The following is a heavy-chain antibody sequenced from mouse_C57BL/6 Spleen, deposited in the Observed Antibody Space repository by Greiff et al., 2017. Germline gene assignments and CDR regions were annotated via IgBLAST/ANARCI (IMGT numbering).Heavy chain of an antibody. CDR3: AREWLLSWFAY. D-gene: IGHD2-3*01. Sequence: QVQLQQSGAELVKPGASVTISCKASGYAFSSYWMNWVKQRPGKGLEWIGQIYPGDGDTNYNGKFKGKATLTADKSSSTAYMQLSSLTSEDSAVYFCAREWLLSWFAYWGQGTLVTVSA. J-gene: IGHJ3*01. V-gene: IGHV1-80*01. CDR1: GYAFSSYW. CDR2: IYPGDGDT.